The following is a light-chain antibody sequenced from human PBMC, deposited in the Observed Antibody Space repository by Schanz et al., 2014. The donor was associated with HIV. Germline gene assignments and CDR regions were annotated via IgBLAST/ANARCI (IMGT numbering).Light chain of an antibody. J-gene: IGKJ1*01. Sequence: DIQMTQSPSTLSASVGDRATITCRASQSISSWLAWYQQKPGKAPKLLIYKTSNLESGVPSRFSGSGSGTEFTLTISSLQPDDFATYYCQQYNAYSWTFGQGTKVQI. CDR2: KTS. CDR1: QSISSW. V-gene: IGKV1-5*03. CDR3: QQYNAYSWT.